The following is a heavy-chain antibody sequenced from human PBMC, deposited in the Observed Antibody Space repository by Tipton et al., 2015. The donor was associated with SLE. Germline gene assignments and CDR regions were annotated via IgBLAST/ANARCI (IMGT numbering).Heavy chain of an antibody. D-gene: IGHD5-24*01. J-gene: IGHJ3*01. CDR3: ARQPGHGSWSFDV. CDR2: TYNNDRT. Sequence: TLSLTCTVSGVSIRRHYWSWIRLSPGKGLEWIVYTYNNDRTKYNPSLESRVTVSVDTSKNQFSLVVTSVPAADTALYYCARQPGHGSWSFDVWGQGTMVTVSS. V-gene: IGHV4-59*08. CDR1: GVSIRRHY.